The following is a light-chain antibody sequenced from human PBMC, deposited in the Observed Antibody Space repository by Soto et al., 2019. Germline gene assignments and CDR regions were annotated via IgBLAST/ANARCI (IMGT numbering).Light chain of an antibody. J-gene: IGKJ4*01. V-gene: IGKV3-15*01. CDR2: GTS. CDR3: QQYNNWPPNT. CDR1: QSVSTN. Sequence: EIVMTQSPATVYVSPGESATLSCRASQSVSTNLAWYQQKPGPGPRLLIYGTSTRATGIPARFSGSGYGTEFSLTISGLQSEDVAVYYCQQYNNWPPNTFGGGTKVEIK.